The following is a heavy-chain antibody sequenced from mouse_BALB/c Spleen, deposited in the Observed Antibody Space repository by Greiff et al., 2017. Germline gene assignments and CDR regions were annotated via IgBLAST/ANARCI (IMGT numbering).Heavy chain of an antibody. V-gene: IGHV1-54*01. CDR3: ARSEDGYYAFAD. D-gene: IGHD2-3*01. J-gene: IGHJ3*01. CDR1: GYAFTNYL. Sequence: QVQLQQSGAELVRPGTSVKVSCKASGYAFTNYLIEWVKQRPGQGLEWIGVINPGSGGTNYNEKFKGKATLTADKSSSTAYMQLSSLTSDDSAVYFCARSEDGYYAFADWGQGTLVTVSA. CDR2: INPGSGGT.